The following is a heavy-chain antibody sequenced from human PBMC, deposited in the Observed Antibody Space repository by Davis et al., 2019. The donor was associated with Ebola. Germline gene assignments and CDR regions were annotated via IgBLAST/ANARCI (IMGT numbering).Heavy chain of an antibody. J-gene: IGHJ5*02. V-gene: IGHV4-59*12. CDR2: IYHSGST. Sequence: SETLSLTCTVSGGSISSYYWSWIRQPPGKGLEWIGDIYHSGSTNYNPSLKSRVTISVDKSKNQFSLKLSSVTAADTAVYYCARDISSSSWGWFDPWGQGTLVTVSS. D-gene: IGHD6-13*01. CDR1: GGSISSYY. CDR3: ARDISSSSWGWFDP.